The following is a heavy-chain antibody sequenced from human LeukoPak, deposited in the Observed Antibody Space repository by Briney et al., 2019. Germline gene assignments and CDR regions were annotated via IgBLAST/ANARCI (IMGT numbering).Heavy chain of an antibody. V-gene: IGHV1-2*02. J-gene: IGHJ4*02. CDR3: ARDLASVLTPGLDY. D-gene: IGHD4-23*01. CDR2: INPNSGAT. Sequence: ASVKVSCKASGYTFTGYYMHWVRQAPGQGLEWMGWINPNSGATNYAQKFQGRITMTRDTSISTAYMELSGLTSDDTAVYFCARDLASVLTPGLDYWGQGALVTVSS. CDR1: GYTFTGYY.